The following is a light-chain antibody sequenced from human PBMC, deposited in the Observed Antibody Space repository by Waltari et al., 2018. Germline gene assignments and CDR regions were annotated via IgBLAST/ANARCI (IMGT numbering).Light chain of an antibody. CDR3: SSYAHSDKAL. J-gene: IGLJ1*01. V-gene: IGLV2-8*01. CDR2: EVN. Sequence: QSALTQPPSASGFHGQSVTISCPGTSGDVATFDYVSWYQQQPGKAPKLIIYEVNKRPSGVPDRFSGSKSGTTASLTISGLRAEDEADFYCSSYAHSDKALFGGGTRVSV. CDR1: SGDVATFDY.